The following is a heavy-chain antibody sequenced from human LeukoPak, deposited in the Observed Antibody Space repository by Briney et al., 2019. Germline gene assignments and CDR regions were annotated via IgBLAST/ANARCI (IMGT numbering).Heavy chain of an antibody. Sequence: GGSLRLSCAASGFTFSSYSMNWGRQAPGEGLGWVSSIIISSSYLYYADSVKGRFSISRDNAKNSLYLQMNSLRAEDTAVYYGARVEGRDGYNYGYWGQGTLVTVSS. V-gene: IGHV3-21*01. CDR1: GFTFSSYS. D-gene: IGHD5-24*01. CDR2: IIISSSYL. J-gene: IGHJ4*02. CDR3: ARVEGRDGYNYGY.